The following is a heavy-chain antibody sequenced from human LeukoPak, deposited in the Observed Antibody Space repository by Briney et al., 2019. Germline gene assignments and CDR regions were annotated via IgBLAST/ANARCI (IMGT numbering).Heavy chain of an antibody. D-gene: IGHD1-14*01. CDR1: GGSVSSYY. CDR3: ARHGTISSESYFDY. J-gene: IGHJ4*02. CDR2: IHNSGRT. V-gene: IGHV4-59*08. Sequence: SETLSLTCSVSGGSVSSYYWSWIRQSPGKGLEWIGYIHNSGRTNYNPSLKSRVTGFVDTSKNQVPLRLGSVTAADTAVYYCARHGTISSESYFDYWGQGALVTVSS.